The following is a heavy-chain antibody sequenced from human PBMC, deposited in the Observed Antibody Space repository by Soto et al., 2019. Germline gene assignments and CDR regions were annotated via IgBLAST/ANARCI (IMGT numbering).Heavy chain of an antibody. CDR3: GKVEGRDYSNVRSYFGMDV. Sequence: ASVKVSCKASGYTFTGYYMHWVRQAPGQGLEWMGWINPNSGGTNYAQKFQGWVTMTRDTSISTAYMELSRLRSDDTAVYYCGKVEGRDYSNVRSYFGMDVWGQGTTVTVSS. J-gene: IGHJ6*02. CDR2: INPNSGGT. D-gene: IGHD4-4*01. V-gene: IGHV1-2*04. CDR1: GYTFTGYY.